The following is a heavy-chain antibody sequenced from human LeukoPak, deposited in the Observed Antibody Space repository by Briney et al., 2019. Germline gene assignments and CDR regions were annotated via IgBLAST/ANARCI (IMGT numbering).Heavy chain of an antibody. CDR1: GFPFNMFG. CDR2: LSRGGGST. D-gene: IGHD2-8*01. V-gene: IGHV3-23*01. CDR3: AKAHRIRPCSDGVCLAGYYFDS. J-gene: IGHJ4*02. Sequence: GGSLRLSCTGSGFPFNMFGIHWVRQAPGPGLDWVSGLSRGGGSTNYADSVKGRFTTSRDYSQNMVFLQMNSLRPEDTAVYYCAKAHRIRPCSDGVCLAGYYFDSWGQGSLVTVSS.